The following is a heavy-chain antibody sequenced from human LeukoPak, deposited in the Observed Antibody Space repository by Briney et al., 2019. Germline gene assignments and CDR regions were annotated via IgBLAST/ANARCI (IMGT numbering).Heavy chain of an antibody. J-gene: IGHJ4*02. CDR2: IIPIFGTA. CDR3: ARGYDSSGYSDLGY. CDR1: GYTFTGFH. V-gene: IGHV1-69*13. D-gene: IGHD3-22*01. Sequence: ASVKVSCKASGYTFTGFHMHWVRQAPGQGLEWMGGIIPIFGTANYAQKFRGRVTITADESTSTAYMELSSLRSEDTAVYYCARGYDSSGYSDLGYWGQGTLVTVSS.